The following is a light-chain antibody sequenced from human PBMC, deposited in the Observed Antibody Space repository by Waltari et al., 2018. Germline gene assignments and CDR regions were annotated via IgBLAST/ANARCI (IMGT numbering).Light chain of an antibody. V-gene: IGLV3-25*03. Sequence: SFELTQPASVSVSPGRPARFTCSGRALPMQYPYWYQQKSGQAPMLVMFRDNERPSGIPERFSGSRSGTTATLTISGVQAEDEAHYFCQSADADIVAFGAGTRLTV. CDR3: QSADADIVA. CDR2: RDN. CDR1: ALPMQY. J-gene: IGLJ2*01.